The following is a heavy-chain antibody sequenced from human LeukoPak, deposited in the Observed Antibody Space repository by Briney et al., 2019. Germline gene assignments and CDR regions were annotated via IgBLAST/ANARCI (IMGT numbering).Heavy chain of an antibody. CDR3: ARVTYPRGKGGMYNWFDP. CDR1: GYTFTSYY. Sequence: ASVKVSCKASGYTFTSYYMHWVRQAPGQGLEWMGIINPSGGSTSYAQKFQGRVTMTRNTSISTAYMELSSLRSEDTAVYYCARVTYPRGKGGMYNWFDPWGQGTLVTVSS. J-gene: IGHJ5*02. V-gene: IGHV1-46*01. CDR2: INPSGGST.